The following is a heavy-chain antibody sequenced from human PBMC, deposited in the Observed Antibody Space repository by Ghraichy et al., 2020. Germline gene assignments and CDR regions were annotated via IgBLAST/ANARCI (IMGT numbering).Heavy chain of an antibody. CDR3: ATEEHSSGWSSGADY. D-gene: IGHD6-19*01. V-gene: IGHV3-23*01. Sequence: GGSLRLSCAASGFTFSNYAMNWVRQAPGKGLEWVSAISTSGGNTYYADSVKGRFTISRDNSKNTLYLQMNSLRAEDTAVYFCATEEHSSGWSSGADYWGQGTLVTVSS. CDR1: GFTFSNYA. CDR2: ISTSGGNT. J-gene: IGHJ4*02.